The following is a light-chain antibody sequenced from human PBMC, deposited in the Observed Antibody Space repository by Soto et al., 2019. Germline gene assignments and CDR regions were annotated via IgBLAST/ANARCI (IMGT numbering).Light chain of an antibody. CDR1: SSNIGAGCD. V-gene: IGLV1-40*01. CDR3: QSYDTSLSGPVV. J-gene: IGLJ2*01. Sequence: QAVVTQPPSVSGAPGQRVTMSCTGSSSNIGAGCDVHWYQHLPGTAPKLLIYGNTNRPSGVPDRFSGSKSGTSASLAITGLQAEDEADYYCQSYDTSLSGPVVFGGGTKLIVL. CDR2: GNT.